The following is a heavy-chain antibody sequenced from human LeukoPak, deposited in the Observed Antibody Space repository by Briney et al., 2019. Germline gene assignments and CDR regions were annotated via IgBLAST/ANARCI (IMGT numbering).Heavy chain of an antibody. CDR1: GFTFSSYA. J-gene: IGHJ4*02. V-gene: IGHV3-23*01. CDR3: AKIGETWIQLWLQHPFDY. Sequence: PGGSLRFSGAASGFTFSSYAMSWVRQAPGKGLEWVSAISGSGGSTDYADSVKGRFTISRDNSKNTLYLQMNSLRAEDTAVYYCAKIGETWIQLWLQHPFDYWGQGTLVTVSS. CDR2: ISGSGGST. D-gene: IGHD5-18*01.